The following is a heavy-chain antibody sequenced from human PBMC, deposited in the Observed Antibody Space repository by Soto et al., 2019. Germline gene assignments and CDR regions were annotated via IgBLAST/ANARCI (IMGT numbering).Heavy chain of an antibody. CDR1: GFTFGDSY. CDR3: VRGGGGGLFDP. Sequence: KPVGSLRLSCAVSGFTFGDSYMSWIRQAPGKGLEWLSYISPGSRYPAYADSVKGRFTISRDNAKRSLYLQMMSLTAEDTAIYYCVRGGGGGLFDPWGQGTMVTVSS. CDR2: ISPGSRYP. D-gene: IGHD2-15*01. J-gene: IGHJ5*02. V-gene: IGHV3-11*06.